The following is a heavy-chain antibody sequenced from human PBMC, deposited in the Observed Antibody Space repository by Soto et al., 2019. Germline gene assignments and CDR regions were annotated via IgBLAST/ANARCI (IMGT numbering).Heavy chain of an antibody. Sequence: GGSLRLSCAASGFTFSSYAMNWVRQAPGKGPEWVSAISGSGGTTDYAAPVKGRFTISRDDSKNVVFLQMNSLKIEDTAVYYCTTDDPINRNWGQGTLVTVSS. CDR1: GFTFSSYA. V-gene: IGHV3-23*01. CDR3: TTDDPINRN. CDR2: ISGSGGTT. J-gene: IGHJ4*02.